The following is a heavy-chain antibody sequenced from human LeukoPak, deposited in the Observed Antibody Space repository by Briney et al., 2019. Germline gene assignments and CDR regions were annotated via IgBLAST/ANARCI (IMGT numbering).Heavy chain of an antibody. D-gene: IGHD3-22*01. Sequence: PSETLSLTCAVYGGSFSDYYWSWIRQPPGEGLEWVGEINHSGNTNYNPSLKSRVTISVDTSKNQFSLKLSSVTAADTAVYYCARQYYYDSSGSFNYWGQGTLVTVSS. CDR2: INHSGNT. CDR1: GGSFSDYY. J-gene: IGHJ4*02. V-gene: IGHV4-34*01. CDR3: ARQYYYDSSGSFNY.